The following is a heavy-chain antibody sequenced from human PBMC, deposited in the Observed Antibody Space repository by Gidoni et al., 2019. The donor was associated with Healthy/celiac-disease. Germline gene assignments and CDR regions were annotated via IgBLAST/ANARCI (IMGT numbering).Heavy chain of an antibody. J-gene: IGHJ4*02. CDR1: GYTFTSYA. D-gene: IGHD6-13*01. CDR3: ARPQDRSSSGIPGDY. CDR2: INTNTGNP. V-gene: IGHV7-4-1*02. Sequence: QVQLVQSGAELKKPGASVKVSCKASGYTFTSYALNWVRQAPGQGLEWMGWINTNTGNPTYAQCFTGRFVFSLDTSVSSASLQISSLKSEDTAVYYCARPQDRSSSGIPGDYWGQGTLVTVSS.